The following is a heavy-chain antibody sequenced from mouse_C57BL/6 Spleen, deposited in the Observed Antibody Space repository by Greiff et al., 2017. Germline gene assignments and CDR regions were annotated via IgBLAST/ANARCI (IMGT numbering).Heavy chain of an antibody. V-gene: IGHV3-6*01. CDR2: ISYDGSN. CDR3: AREIYYYGSSFDV. CDR1: GYSITRGYY. D-gene: IGHD1-1*01. J-gene: IGHJ1*03. Sequence: EVQLQQSGPGLVKPSQSLSLTCSVTGYSITRGYYWNWIRQFPGNKLEWMGYISYDGSNNSNPSLKNRISITRDPSKNQFFLKLNSVTTEDTATYYCAREIYYYGSSFDVWGTGTTVTVSS.